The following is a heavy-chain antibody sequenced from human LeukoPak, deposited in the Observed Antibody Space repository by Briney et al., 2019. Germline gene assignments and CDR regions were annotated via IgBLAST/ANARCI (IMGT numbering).Heavy chain of an antibody. CDR1: GFTFSSYA. Sequence: GGSLRLSCAASGFTFSSYAMSWVRQAPGKGLEWVSSISSSSSYIYYADSVKGRFTISRDNAKNSLYLQMNSLRAEDTAVYYCATATRPDAFDIWGQGTVVTVSS. CDR3: ATATRPDAFDI. D-gene: IGHD5-24*01. CDR2: ISSSSSYI. V-gene: IGHV3-21*01. J-gene: IGHJ3*02.